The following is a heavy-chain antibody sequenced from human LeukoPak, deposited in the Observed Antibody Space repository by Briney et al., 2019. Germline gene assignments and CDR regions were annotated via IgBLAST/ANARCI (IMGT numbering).Heavy chain of an antibody. V-gene: IGHV3-66*01. Sequence: GGSLRLSCTASGFTVSSNYMTWVRQAPGKGLEWVSVISSGGTTYYADSVKGRFTMSRDTSKNTLYLQMNNLRDEDTAMYYCARNYGFDYWGQGTLVTVSS. D-gene: IGHD3-10*01. J-gene: IGHJ4*02. CDR2: ISSGGTT. CDR3: ARNYGFDY. CDR1: GFTVSSNY.